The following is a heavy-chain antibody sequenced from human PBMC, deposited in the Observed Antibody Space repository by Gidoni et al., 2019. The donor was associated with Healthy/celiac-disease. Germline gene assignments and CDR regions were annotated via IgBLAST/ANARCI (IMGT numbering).Heavy chain of an antibody. Sequence: EVQLVASGGGLVQPGGSLRLSCAASGFTFSSSWVSWVRPAPGKGLDWVANIKQDGSATYYVDSVKGRFTISRDNAKNSLYLQMNSLRAEDTAVYYCHWGSFDYYYMDVWGKGTTVTVSS. CDR2: IKQDGSAT. CDR1: GFTFSSSW. J-gene: IGHJ6*03. D-gene: IGHD7-27*01. CDR3: HWGSFDYYYMDV. V-gene: IGHV3-7*03.